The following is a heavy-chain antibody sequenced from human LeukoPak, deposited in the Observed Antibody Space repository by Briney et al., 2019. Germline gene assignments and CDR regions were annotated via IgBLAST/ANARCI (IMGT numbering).Heavy chain of an antibody. CDR3: ALRPGEVVVVAHRKFDP. D-gene: IGHD2-15*01. J-gene: IGHJ5*02. V-gene: IGHV3-23*01. CDR2: ISGSGGST. Sequence: PGGSLRLSCAASGFTFSSYAMSWVRRAPGKGLEWVSGISGSGGSTYYADSVKGRFTISRDNSKNTLYLQMNSLRAEDTAVYYCALRPGEVVVVAHRKFDPWGQGTLVTVSS. CDR1: GFTFSSYA.